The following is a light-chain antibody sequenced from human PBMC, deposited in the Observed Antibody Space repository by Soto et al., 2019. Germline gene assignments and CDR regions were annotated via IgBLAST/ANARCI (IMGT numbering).Light chain of an antibody. CDR2: GAS. V-gene: IGKV3-15*01. J-gene: IGKJ2*01. Sequence: EIVMTQSPATLSVSPGERATLSCRSSQSVTSNLAWYQQKPGRAPRLLIYGASTRATGIPARFSGSGSGTEFTLTISNLQSEDVALYYCQHYFNWPYTFGQGTKLEIK. CDR3: QHYFNWPYT. CDR1: QSVTSN.